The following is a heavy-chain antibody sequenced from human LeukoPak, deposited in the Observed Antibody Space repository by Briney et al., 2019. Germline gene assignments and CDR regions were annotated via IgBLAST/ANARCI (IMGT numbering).Heavy chain of an antibody. CDR2: ISSSSSYI. V-gene: IGHV3-21*01. J-gene: IGHJ4*02. CDR3: ARLYGDYHFDY. CDR1: GFTFSSYS. D-gene: IGHD4-17*01. Sequence: GGSLRLSCAASGFTFSSYSMNWVRQAPGKGLEWVSSISSSSSYIYYADSVKGRFTISRDNAKNSLYLQMNGLRAEDTAVYYCARLYGDYHFDYWGQGTLVTVSS.